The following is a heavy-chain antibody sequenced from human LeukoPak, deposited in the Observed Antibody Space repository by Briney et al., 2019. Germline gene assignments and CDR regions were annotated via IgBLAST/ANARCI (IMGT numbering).Heavy chain of an antibody. V-gene: IGHV3-43D*03. D-gene: IGHD6-19*01. CDR3: AKDSKAVTGTGNINY. Sequence: GGSLRLSCAASGFTFDDYAMHWVRQAPGKGLEWVSLISWDGGSSYYADSVKGRFTISRDNSKNSLYLQMNSLRAQDTALYYCAKDSKAVTGTGNINYWAQGTLVTVSS. CDR2: ISWDGGSS. CDR1: GFTFDDYA. J-gene: IGHJ4*02.